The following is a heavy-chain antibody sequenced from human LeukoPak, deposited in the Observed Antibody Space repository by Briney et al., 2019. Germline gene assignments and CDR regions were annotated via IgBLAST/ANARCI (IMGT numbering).Heavy chain of an antibody. V-gene: IGHV3-53*01. D-gene: IGHD6-6*01. CDR2: IYSGGST. CDR3: AKDPLSIAAPRGYFDY. CDR1: GFTVSNNY. Sequence: GGSLRLSCVVSGFTVSNNYMSWVRQAPRKGLEWVSLIYSGGSTYYADSVKGRFTISRDNSKNTLYLQMNSLRAEDTAVYYCAKDPLSIAAPRGYFDYWGQGTLVTVSS. J-gene: IGHJ4*02.